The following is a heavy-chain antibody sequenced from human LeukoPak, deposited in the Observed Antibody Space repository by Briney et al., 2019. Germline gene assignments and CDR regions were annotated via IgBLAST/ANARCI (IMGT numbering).Heavy chain of an antibody. Sequence: SVKVSCKASGGTFSSYSISWVRQAPGQGLEWMGRIIPILGIANYAQKFQGRVTITADESTSTAYMELSSLRSEDTAVYYCARGLCSSTSCYWPDYYYYYMDVWGKGTTVTVSS. CDR1: GGTFSSYS. V-gene: IGHV1-69*02. CDR2: IIPILGIA. D-gene: IGHD2-2*01. CDR3: ARGLCSSTSCYWPDYYYYYMDV. J-gene: IGHJ6*03.